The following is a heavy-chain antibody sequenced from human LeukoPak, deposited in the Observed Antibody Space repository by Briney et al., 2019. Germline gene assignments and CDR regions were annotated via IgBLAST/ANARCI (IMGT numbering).Heavy chain of an antibody. J-gene: IGHJ4*02. D-gene: IGHD1-26*01. V-gene: IGHV3-23*01. CDR1: GFVFSNYA. CDR2: INDRGDER. Sequence: GGSLRLSCAASGFVFSNYAMTWVRQAPGKGLQWVSNINDRGDERHYADSVKGRFTISRDNSRNTLFLQMGSLRAEDTAVYYCAKTQWKVGATDYFDYWGQGILVTVSS. CDR3: AKTQWKVGATDYFDY.